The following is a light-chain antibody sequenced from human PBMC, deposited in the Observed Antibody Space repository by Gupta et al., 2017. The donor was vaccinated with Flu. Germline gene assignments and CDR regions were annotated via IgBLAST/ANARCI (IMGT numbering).Light chain of an antibody. J-gene: IGKJ1*01. Sequence: PSSLSASVGDRVTITCQASQDISNYLNWYQQKPGKAPKLLIYDASNLETGVPSRCSGSGSGTDFTFTISSLQPEDIATYYCQQYDNPTWTFGQGTKVEIK. CDR3: QQYDNPTWT. CDR1: QDISNY. V-gene: IGKV1-33*01. CDR2: DAS.